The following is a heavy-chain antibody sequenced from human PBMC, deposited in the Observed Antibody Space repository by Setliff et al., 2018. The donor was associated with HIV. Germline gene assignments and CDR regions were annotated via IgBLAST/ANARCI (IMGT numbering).Heavy chain of an antibody. J-gene: IGHJ4*02. CDR3: SRGTFGGVIAQYYFDY. D-gene: IGHD3-16*02. Sequence: SETLSLTCTVSGDSISTYYWSWIRQPPGKGLEWIGTMYYDGNTNYSPSLQSRVTISMDTSKNQLSLNLSSATAADTAVYYCSRGTFGGVIAQYYFDYWGQGTLVTVSS. CDR1: GDSISTYY. CDR2: MYYDGNT. V-gene: IGHV4-59*08.